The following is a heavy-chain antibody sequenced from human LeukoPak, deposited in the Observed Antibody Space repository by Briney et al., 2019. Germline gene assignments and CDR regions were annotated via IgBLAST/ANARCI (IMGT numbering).Heavy chain of an antibody. J-gene: IGHJ5*02. CDR3: ARGYCTSSSCCARHWFDP. CDR2: IYYSGNT. Sequence: KPSQTLSLTCTVSGGSISSGGYYWSWIRQHPGKGLEWIGYIYYSGNTYYNPSLKSRVTISVDTSKNQFSLKLSSVTAADTAVYYCARGYCTSSSCCARHWFDPWGQGTLVTVSS. V-gene: IGHV4-31*03. D-gene: IGHD2-2*01. CDR1: GGSISSGGYY.